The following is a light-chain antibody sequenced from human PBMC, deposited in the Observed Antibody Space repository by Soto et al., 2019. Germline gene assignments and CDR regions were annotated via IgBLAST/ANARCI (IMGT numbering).Light chain of an antibody. Sequence: DIQMTQSPSSLSASVGDRVTITCQASQDISSYLNWYQQKPGKAPKLLIYDASNLETEVPSRFSGSVSGTDFTFTISSLQPEDIATYYGQQYDNHSRLTFGPGTKVDIK. J-gene: IGKJ3*01. CDR2: DAS. V-gene: IGKV1-33*01. CDR3: QQYDNHSRLT. CDR1: QDISSY.